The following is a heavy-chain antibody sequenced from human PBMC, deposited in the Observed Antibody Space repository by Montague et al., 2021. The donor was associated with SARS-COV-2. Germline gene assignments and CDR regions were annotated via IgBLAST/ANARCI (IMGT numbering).Heavy chain of an antibody. Sequence: SLRLSCAASGFTFSNAWMSWVRQAPGKGLEWVGRIKSKTDGGTTDYAAPVKGRFTISRDDSKNTLYLQMNGLKTEDTAVYYCTTANWRSPSWFDPWGQGTLVTVSS. CDR3: TTANWRSPSWFDP. J-gene: IGHJ5*02. CDR1: GFTFSNAW. V-gene: IGHV3-15*01. CDR2: IKSKTDGGTT. D-gene: IGHD1-20*01.